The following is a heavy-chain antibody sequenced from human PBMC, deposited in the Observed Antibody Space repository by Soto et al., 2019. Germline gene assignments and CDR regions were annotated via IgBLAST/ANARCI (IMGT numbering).Heavy chain of an antibody. CDR2: INHSGST. CDR3: ARGKSGGNNRYYFDY. J-gene: IGHJ4*02. D-gene: IGHD2-15*01. V-gene: IGHV4-34*01. Sequence: SETLSLTCAAYGGSFSGYYWSWIRQPPGKGLEWIGEINHSGSTNYNPSLKSRVTISVDTSKNQFSLKLSTVTAADTAVYYCARGKSGGNNRYYFDYWGQGTLVTVSS. CDR1: GGSFSGYY.